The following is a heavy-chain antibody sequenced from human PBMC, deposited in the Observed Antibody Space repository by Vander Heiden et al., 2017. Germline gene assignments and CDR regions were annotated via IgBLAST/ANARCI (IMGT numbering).Heavy chain of an antibody. Sequence: EVQLVESGGGLVQPGGSLRLSCEASGFTFSSYWMHWVRQAPGKGLVWVSRINSDESSTSYADSVKGRFTISRDNAKNTLYLQMNSLRAEDTAVYYCASGDSHGYNYWGQGTLVTVSS. D-gene: IGHD5-18*01. CDR1: GFTFSSYW. J-gene: IGHJ4*02. CDR3: ASGDSHGYNY. CDR2: INSDESST. V-gene: IGHV3-74*01.